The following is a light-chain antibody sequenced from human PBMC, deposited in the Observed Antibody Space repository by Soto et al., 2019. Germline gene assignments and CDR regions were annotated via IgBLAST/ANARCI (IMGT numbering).Light chain of an antibody. CDR3: SSHTSGSTRV. V-gene: IGLV2-14*01. J-gene: IGLJ1*01. Sequence: QSALTQPASVSGSPGQSIAISCTGTSSVVGGYDYVSWYQQQPDKAPKLMIYEVTKRPSGVSNRFSGSKSGNTASLTISGLQSEDEADYYCSSHTSGSTRVFGNGTKVTVL. CDR2: EVT. CDR1: SSVVGGYDY.